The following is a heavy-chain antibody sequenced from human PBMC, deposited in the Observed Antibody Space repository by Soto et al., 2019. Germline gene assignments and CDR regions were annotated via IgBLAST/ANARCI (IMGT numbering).Heavy chain of an antibody. V-gene: IGHV4-61*08. Sequence: SETLSLTCTVSGGSVSSGDYFWSWLRQSPGKRLEWIAYIYYSGSTNYNPSLKSRATISVDTSKSQVSLTLTSMAAADAALYYCARSPNYYYYGFDVWGQGTAVTVSS. CDR1: GGSVSSGDYF. CDR3: ARSPNYYYYGFDV. J-gene: IGHJ6*02. CDR2: IYYSGST. D-gene: IGHD3-10*01.